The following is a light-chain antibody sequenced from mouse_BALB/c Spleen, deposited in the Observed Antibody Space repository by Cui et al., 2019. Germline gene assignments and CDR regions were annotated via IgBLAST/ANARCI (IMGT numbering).Light chain of an antibody. CDR2: STS. Sequence: QIVLTQSPAIMSAFPGERVTMTCTASSSVSSSYLHWYQQKPGSSPKLWIYSTSNLASGVPARFSGSGSGTSYSLTISSMEAEDAATYYCHQYHRSPWTFGGGTKLEIK. J-gene: IGKJ1*01. CDR1: SSVSSSY. CDR3: HQYHRSPWT. V-gene: IGKV4-74*01.